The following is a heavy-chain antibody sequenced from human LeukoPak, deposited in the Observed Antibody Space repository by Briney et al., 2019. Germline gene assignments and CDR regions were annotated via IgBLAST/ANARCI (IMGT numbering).Heavy chain of an antibody. V-gene: IGHV3-23*01. J-gene: IGHJ4*02. CDR3: AKGAYDYIEIAYFDY. CDR2: IIGSSGTT. Sequence: GGSLRLSCVASGFSFNNYAMNWVRQAPGKGLEWVALIIGSSGTTFYADSVKGRFTISRDKSNSTLYLQMNSLRAEDTAVYYCAKGAYDYIEIAYFDYWGQGSLVTVSS. D-gene: IGHD5-12*01. CDR1: GFSFNNYA.